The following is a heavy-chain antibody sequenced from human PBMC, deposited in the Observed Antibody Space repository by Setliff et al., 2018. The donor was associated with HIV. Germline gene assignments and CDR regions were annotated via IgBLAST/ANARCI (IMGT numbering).Heavy chain of an antibody. CDR1: GDSISTGTYY. Sequence: SETLSLTCSVSGDSISTGTYYWGWIRQPPGKGLEWIGYIHYSGSSNYNPSLKSRVSISVDTSKKQVSLRLNSVTAADTAVYYCATHCTSTSCYSAGLDYWGQGTLVTSPQ. D-gene: IGHD2-2*01. CDR3: ATHCTSTSCYSAGLDY. J-gene: IGHJ4*02. V-gene: IGHV4-61*05. CDR2: IHYSGSS.